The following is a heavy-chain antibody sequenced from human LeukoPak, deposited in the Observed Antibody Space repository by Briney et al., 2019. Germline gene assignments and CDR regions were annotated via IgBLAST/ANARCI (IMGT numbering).Heavy chain of an antibody. V-gene: IGHV4-4*07. CDR1: GGSIISYY. D-gene: IGHD2-21*02. J-gene: IGHJ4*02. Sequence: SETLSLTCTDSGGSIISYYWSWIRQPAGKGLEWIGRIYTSGSTNYNPSLKSRVTMSVDTSKNQFSLKLSSVTAADTAVYYCAAGMGVTAVYYFDYWGQGTLVTVSS. CDR2: IYTSGST. CDR3: AAGMGVTAVYYFDY.